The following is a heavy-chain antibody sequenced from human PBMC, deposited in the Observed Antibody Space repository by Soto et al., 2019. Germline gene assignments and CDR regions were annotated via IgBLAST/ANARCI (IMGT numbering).Heavy chain of an antibody. V-gene: IGHV3-11*06. CDR1: GFTFSLYA. CDR3: AKEYGRLDY. Sequence: PGGSLRLSCAASGFTFSLYAIHWIRQAPGKGLEWVSYISSSSGYTNYADSVKGRFTISRDNAKNSLYLQMNSLGAEDTAVYYCAKEYGRLDYWGQGTLVTVSS. D-gene: IGHD4-17*01. J-gene: IGHJ4*02. CDR2: ISSSSGYT.